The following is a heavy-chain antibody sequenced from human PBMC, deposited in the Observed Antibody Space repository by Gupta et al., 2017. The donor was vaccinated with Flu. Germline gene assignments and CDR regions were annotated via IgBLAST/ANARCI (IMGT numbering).Heavy chain of an antibody. V-gene: IGHV3-23*01. CDR1: YA. D-gene: IGHD3-10*01. CDR2: RSANGFAS. Sequence: YAMSWVRQAPGQGLEGVAARSANGFASYYADSVKGRFTTSRENSVNTLDLKMSSLRDDDTAIYYCATHDGSGSYNNVLENGGHGTLVTVSS. CDR3: ATHDGSGSYNNVLEN. J-gene: IGHJ4*01.